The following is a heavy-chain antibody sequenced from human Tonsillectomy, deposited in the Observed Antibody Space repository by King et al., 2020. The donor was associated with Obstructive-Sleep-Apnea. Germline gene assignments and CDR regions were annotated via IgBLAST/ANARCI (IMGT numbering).Heavy chain of an antibody. Sequence: VQLVESGGGVVQPGRSLRLSCATSGFTFSDYGMHWVRQAPGKGLEWVAVIWYDGSKKYYADSVKGRFTISRDDSKNTLYLQMNSRRAEDTAVYYCARDKKTGYSSGWHYFDYWGQGTQVTVSS. CDR2: IWYDGSKK. J-gene: IGHJ4*02. CDR1: GFTFSDYG. D-gene: IGHD6-19*01. V-gene: IGHV3-33*01. CDR3: ARDKKTGYSSGWHYFDY.